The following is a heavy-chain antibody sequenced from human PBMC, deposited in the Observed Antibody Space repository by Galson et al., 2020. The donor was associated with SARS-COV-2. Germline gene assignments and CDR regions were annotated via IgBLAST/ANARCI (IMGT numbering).Heavy chain of an antibody. Sequence: GESLKISCAASGFTFSSSAMHWVRQAPGKGLEWVGFIRSKVFGGKPEYAASVKGRFTISRDDSKSIAYLQMEGLRAADSAQYYCTSATVPTSSDYWGQGTLVTVSS. CDR2: IRSKVFGGKP. D-gene: IGHD4-17*01. CDR3: TSATVPTSSDY. CDR1: GFTFSSSA. V-gene: IGHV3-49*04. J-gene: IGHJ4*02.